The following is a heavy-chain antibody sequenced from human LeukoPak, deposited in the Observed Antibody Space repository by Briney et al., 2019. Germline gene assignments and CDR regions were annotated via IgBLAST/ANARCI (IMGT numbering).Heavy chain of an antibody. CDR1: GFTVSSNY. V-gene: IGHV3-30-3*01. CDR2: ISYDGNDK. Sequence: PGGSLRLSCAASGFTVSSNYMSWVRQAPGKGLEWVAIISYDGNDKYYADSVKGRLTISRDNSKNTLYLQLNSLRDDDTSVYYCARGTGIPVLWGQGTLVTVSS. J-gene: IGHJ4*02. CDR3: ARGTGIPVL. D-gene: IGHD2-21*01.